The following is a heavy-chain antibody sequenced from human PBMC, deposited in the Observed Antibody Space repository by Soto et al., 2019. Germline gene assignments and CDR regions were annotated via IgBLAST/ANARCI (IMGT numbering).Heavy chain of an antibody. J-gene: IGHJ4*02. CDR3: ARTIFGVAVLFDF. CDR2: ISSSSSYI. CDR1: GFTFSSYS. Sequence: GSLRLACSASGFTFSSYSMNWVRQAPGKGLEWVSSISSSSSYIYYADSLKGRFTISRDNAKNSLYLQMNSLRAEDTAVYYCARTIFGVAVLFDFWGQGTLVTVYS. V-gene: IGHV3-21*01. D-gene: IGHD3-3*01.